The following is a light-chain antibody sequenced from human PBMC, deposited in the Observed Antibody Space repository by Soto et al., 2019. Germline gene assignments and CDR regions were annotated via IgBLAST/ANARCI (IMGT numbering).Light chain of an antibody. V-gene: IGKV3-20*01. CDR2: GAS. CDR3: QHYVSPPIT. Sequence: IVLTQSPGTLSLSPGERATLSCRASRSVTSNYLAWYQQKPGQAPRLLVYGASSRATGISDRFSGSGSGTDFTLTISRLEPEDFAVYYCQHYVSPPITFGQGTRLEIK. CDR1: RSVTSNY. J-gene: IGKJ5*01.